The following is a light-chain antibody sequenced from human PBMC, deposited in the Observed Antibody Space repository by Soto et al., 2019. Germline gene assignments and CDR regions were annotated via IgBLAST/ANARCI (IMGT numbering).Light chain of an antibody. V-gene: IGKV1-39*01. J-gene: IGKJ1*01. Sequence: DIQMTQSPSSLSASVRDRITLTCRASQSISNHLNWYQQKPGKGPNLLIYAASSLQRGVPSRFSGSGSGRDFVLTISSLQPEESATYYCQQSYGTPWTFGQGTKVDIK. CDR1: QSISNH. CDR2: AAS. CDR3: QQSYGTPWT.